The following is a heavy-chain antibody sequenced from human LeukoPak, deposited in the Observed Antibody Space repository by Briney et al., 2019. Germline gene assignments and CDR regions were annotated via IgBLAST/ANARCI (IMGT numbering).Heavy chain of an antibody. D-gene: IGHD5-18*01. J-gene: IGHJ4*02. Sequence: SETLSLTCTVSIGSISNNYWSWIRQPPGKGLEWIGYISYSGSTKYNPSLKSRVTISVDTSKNQFSLKLSSVTAADTAMYYCARDSYNYGSGSLDYWGRGTLVTVSS. V-gene: IGHV4-59*01. CDR2: ISYSGST. CDR1: IGSISNNY. CDR3: ARDSYNYGSGSLDY.